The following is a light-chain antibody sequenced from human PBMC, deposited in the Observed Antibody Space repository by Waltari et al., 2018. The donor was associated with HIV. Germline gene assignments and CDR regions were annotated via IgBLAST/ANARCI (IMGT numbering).Light chain of an antibody. V-gene: IGLV2-14*01. CDR1: SSDVGGYDF. Sequence: QSALTQPASVSGSPGQSITIFCTGTSSDVGGYDFVSWYQQHPGNAPKLMIYEVINRPAGVFTRFAGSRSGSTAALTFCGLRAEDDADYYCSSYTSGSTRVFVTGTKVTVL. J-gene: IGLJ1*01. CDR3: SSYTSGSTRV. CDR2: EVI.